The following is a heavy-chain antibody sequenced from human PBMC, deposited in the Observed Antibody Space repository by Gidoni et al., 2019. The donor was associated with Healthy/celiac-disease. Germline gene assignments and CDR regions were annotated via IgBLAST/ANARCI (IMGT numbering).Heavy chain of an antibody. CDR2: INPNSGGT. D-gene: IGHD3-22*01. CDR3: ARDLEDYYDSSGYDDAFDI. V-gene: IGHV1-2*02. J-gene: IGHJ3*02. Sequence: QVQLVQSGAEVKKPGASVKVSCKASGYTFTGYYMHWVRQAPGQGLEWMGWINPNSGGTNYAQKFQGRVTMTRDTSISTAYMELSRLRSDDTAVYYCARDLEDYYDSSGYDDAFDIWGQGTMVTVSS. CDR1: GYTFTGYY.